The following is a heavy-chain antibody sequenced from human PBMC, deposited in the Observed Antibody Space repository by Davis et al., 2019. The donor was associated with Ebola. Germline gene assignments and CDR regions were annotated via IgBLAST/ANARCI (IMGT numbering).Heavy chain of an antibody. CDR3: AKTVGWLQKTGEEYFQN. Sequence: GGSLRLSCPASGFTFSSYSVSWVRQAPGKGLEWLSYISGRRSTVSYADPVRGRFTISRDNAKNSLYLQMHSLRADDTAVYYCAKTVGWLQKTGEEYFQNWGQGTLVTVSS. J-gene: IGHJ1*01. V-gene: IGHV3-48*04. CDR2: ISGRRSTV. CDR1: GFTFSSYS. D-gene: IGHD5-24*01.